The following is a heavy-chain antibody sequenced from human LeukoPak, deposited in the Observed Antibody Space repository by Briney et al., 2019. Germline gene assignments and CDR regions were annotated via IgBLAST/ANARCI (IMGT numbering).Heavy chain of an antibody. Sequence: PGGSLRLSCAASGFTFSSYAMHWVRQAPGEGLEWVAVISYDGSNKYYADSVKGRFTISRDNSKNTLYLQMNSLRAEDTAVYYCAGNTYYYDSSGLNWGQGTLVTVSS. CDR3: AGNTYYYDSSGLN. CDR2: ISYDGSNK. CDR1: GFTFSSYA. J-gene: IGHJ4*02. V-gene: IGHV3-30-3*01. D-gene: IGHD3-22*01.